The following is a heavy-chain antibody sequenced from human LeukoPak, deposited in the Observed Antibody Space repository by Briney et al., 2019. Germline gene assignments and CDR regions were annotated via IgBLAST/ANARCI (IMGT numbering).Heavy chain of an antibody. Sequence: PGGSLRFSCAASGFTFSSYEMNWVRQAPGKGLEWVSYISSSGTTIYYADSVKGRFTISRDNAKNSLYLQMNSLRAEDTAVYYCARVGVVVAATGNLWFDPWGQGTLVTVSS. V-gene: IGHV3-48*03. CDR1: GFTFSSYE. CDR2: ISSSGTTI. CDR3: ARVGVVVAATGNLWFDP. D-gene: IGHD2-15*01. J-gene: IGHJ5*02.